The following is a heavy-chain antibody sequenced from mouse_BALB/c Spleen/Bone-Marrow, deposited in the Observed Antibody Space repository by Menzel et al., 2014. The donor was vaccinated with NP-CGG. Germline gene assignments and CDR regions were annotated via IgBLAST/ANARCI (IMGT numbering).Heavy chain of an antibody. CDR2: ISSGGSYT. CDR3: TRDPYYYGSSYAMDY. J-gene: IGHJ4*01. V-gene: IGHV5-6-4*01. D-gene: IGHD1-1*01. Sequence: EVKLVESGGGLVKPGGSLKLSCAASGFTFSSYTMSWVRQTPEKRLEWVATISSGGSYTYYPDSVKGRLTISRDNAKNTLYLQMSSLKSEDTAMYYCTRDPYYYGSSYAMDYWGQGTSVTVSS. CDR1: GFTFSSYT.